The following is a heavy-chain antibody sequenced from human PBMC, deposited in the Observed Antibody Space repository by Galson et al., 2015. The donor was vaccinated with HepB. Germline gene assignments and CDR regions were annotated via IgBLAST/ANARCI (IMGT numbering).Heavy chain of an antibody. D-gene: IGHD5-18*01. CDR1: GGSFSGYY. Sequence: SETLSLTCAVYGGSFSGYYWSWIRQPPWKGLEWIGEINHSGSTNYNPSLKSRVTISVDTSKNQFSLKLSSVTAADTAVYYCARGRIQLWRISYYYYGMDVWGQGTTVTVSS. CDR3: ARGRIQLWRISYYYYGMDV. V-gene: IGHV4-34*01. CDR2: INHSGST. J-gene: IGHJ6*02.